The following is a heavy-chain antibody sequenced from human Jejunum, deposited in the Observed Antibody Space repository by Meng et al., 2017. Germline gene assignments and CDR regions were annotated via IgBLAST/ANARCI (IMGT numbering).Heavy chain of an antibody. CDR1: GFPFSTYW. D-gene: IGHD1-26*01. CDR2: IKPDGSAQ. CDR3: ATSIVGPTTRYFDY. V-gene: IGHV3-7*01. Sequence: GESLKISCAASGFPFSTYWMNRVRQAPGKGPEWVANIKPDGSAQFYVDSVKGRFTLSRDNAKNSVYLQMNSLRAEDTAVYYCATSIVGPTTRYFDYWGQGMVVTVSS. J-gene: IGHJ4*02.